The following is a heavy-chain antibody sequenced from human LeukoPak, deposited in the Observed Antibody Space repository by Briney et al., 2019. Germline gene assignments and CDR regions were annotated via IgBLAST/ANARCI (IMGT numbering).Heavy chain of an antibody. D-gene: IGHD3-22*01. CDR3: AKGSRDYYDSSGYFDY. Sequence: PGGSRTLSCALSRFTLSTYCMHWVRQAPDGGLEWVAVISYEGSNKFYGDSVEGRFTISRDNSKNTLYLQMNSLRAEHTAVYCCAKGSRDYYDSSGYFDYWGQGTLVTVSS. CDR2: ISYEGSNK. J-gene: IGHJ4*02. V-gene: IGHV3-30*18. CDR1: RFTLSTYC.